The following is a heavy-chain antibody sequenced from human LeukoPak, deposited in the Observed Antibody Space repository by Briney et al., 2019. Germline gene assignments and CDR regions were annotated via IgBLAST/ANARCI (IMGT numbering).Heavy chain of an antibody. CDR3: ARIGLIFGVVTS. CDR1: GYIFTNSW. Sequence: GESLQISCKGSGYIFTNSWIGWVRQMPGKGLEWMGIIYPDDSDTKYSPSFQGQVTISADKSINTAYLQWSSLKASDTAIYYCARIGLIFGVVTSWGQGTLLTVSS. D-gene: IGHD3-3*01. J-gene: IGHJ4*02. V-gene: IGHV5-51*01. CDR2: IYPDDSDT.